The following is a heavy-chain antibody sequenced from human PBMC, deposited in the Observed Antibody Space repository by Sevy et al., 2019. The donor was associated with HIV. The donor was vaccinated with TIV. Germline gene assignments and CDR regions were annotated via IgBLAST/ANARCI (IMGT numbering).Heavy chain of an antibody. CDR1: GFTFDDYA. CDR3: VKDKVDGDSGYGLFDF. D-gene: IGHD5-12*01. V-gene: IGHV3-9*01. Sequence: GGSRRLSCAASGFTFDDYAMHWVRQAPGKGLEWVSGLSRHIRTIGYADSVKGRFTISRDNARNSLYLQMNSLRAEDTAFYYCVKDKVDGDSGYGLFDFWGQGTLVTVSS. J-gene: IGHJ4*02. CDR2: LSRHIRTI.